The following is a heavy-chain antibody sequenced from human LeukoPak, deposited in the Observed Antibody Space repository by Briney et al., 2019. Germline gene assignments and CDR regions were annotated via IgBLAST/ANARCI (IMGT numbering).Heavy chain of an antibody. CDR2: ISWDSSSV. D-gene: IGHD6-13*01. CDR3: AKGIAYSSSWYNWFDP. Sequence: PGGSLRLSCAASGFTFRDYAMYWVRQAPGKGLEWVSGISWDSSSVAYADSVKGRFTISRDNAKNSLYLQLNSLRAEDTALYYCAKGIAYSSSWYNWFDPWGQGTLVTVSS. CDR1: GFTFRDYA. J-gene: IGHJ5*02. V-gene: IGHV3-9*01.